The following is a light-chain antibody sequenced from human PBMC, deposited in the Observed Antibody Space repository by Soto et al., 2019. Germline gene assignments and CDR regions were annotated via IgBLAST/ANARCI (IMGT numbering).Light chain of an antibody. J-gene: IGKJ2*01. V-gene: IGKV3-11*01. CDR1: QSVSSY. CDR3: HQYYSSPQT. CDR2: DAS. Sequence: EIVLTQSPATLSLSPGERATLSCRASQSVSSYLAWYQQKPGQAPRLNIYDASNRATGIPARFSGSGSGTDFALTISSLEPEDFAVYYCHQYYSSPQTFGQGTKLEIK.